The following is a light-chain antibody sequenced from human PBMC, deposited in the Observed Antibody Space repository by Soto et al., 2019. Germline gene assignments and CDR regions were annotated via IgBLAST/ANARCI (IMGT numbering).Light chain of an antibody. CDR2: GNS. CDR1: SSNIGAGYD. V-gene: IGLV1-40*01. CDR3: QSYDSCLSGSVV. J-gene: IGLJ2*01. Sequence: QSVLTQPPSVSGAPGQRVTISCTGSSSNIGAGYDVHWYQQLPGTAPKLLIYGNSNRPSGVPDRFSGSKSGTSASLAITGLQAEDEADSYCQSYDSCLSGSVVFGGGTKLTVL.